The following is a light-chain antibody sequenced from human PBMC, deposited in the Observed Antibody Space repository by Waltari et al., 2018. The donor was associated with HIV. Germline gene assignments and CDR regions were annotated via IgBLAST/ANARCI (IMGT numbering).Light chain of an antibody. V-gene: IGLV3-21*02. CDR1: DIGYKS. CDR3: QVWDTSRDHPL. CDR2: ENS. J-gene: IGLJ3*02. Sequence: SYVLSQPPSVSVAPGQTARIPCWGNDIGYKSVHWYQQRSGQAPVLVVDENSDRPSGIPGGFSGSNSENTATLSISSVEAGDEAGGEADYYCQVWDTSRDHPLFGGGTKLTVL.